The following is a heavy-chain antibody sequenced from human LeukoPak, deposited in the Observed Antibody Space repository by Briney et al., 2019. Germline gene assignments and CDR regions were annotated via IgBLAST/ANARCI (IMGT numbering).Heavy chain of an antibody. Sequence: GGSLRLSCAASGFTFSSYSMNWVRQAPGKGLEWVSSISSSSSYIYYADSVKGRFTISRDNAKNSLYLQMNSLRAEDTAVYYCARHAAVAEGGSFDPWGQGTLVTVSS. D-gene: IGHD6-19*01. J-gene: IGHJ5*02. CDR3: ARHAAVAEGGSFDP. CDR1: GFTFSSYS. CDR2: ISSSSSYI. V-gene: IGHV3-21*01.